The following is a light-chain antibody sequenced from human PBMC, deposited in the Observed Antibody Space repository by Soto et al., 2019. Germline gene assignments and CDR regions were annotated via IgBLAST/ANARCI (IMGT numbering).Light chain of an antibody. CDR3: QHDDTIPPFT. J-gene: IGKJ3*01. CDR2: GAS. CDR1: QDIRTS. Sequence: DIQMTQSPSSLSASVGARVSITCQASQDIRTSCSWLQQKPGRAPKLLIYGASNLETGVPSRFRGSGSGTDFTFTISSLQPEDIATYYCQHDDTIPPFTFGPVTKVDIK. V-gene: IGKV1-33*01.